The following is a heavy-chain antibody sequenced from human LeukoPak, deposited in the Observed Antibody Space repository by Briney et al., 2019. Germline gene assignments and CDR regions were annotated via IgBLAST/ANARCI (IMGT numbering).Heavy chain of an antibody. J-gene: IGHJ4*02. CDR1: GGSISSYY. CDR3: ARDYYGSGSYDY. D-gene: IGHD3-10*01. V-gene: IGHV4-59*01. CDR2: IYYSGST. Sequence: SETLSLTCTVPGGSISSYYWSWVRQPPGKGLEWIGYIYYSGSTNYNPSLKSRVTISVDTSKNQFSLKLSSVTAADTAVYYCARDYYGSGSYDYWGQGTLVTVSS.